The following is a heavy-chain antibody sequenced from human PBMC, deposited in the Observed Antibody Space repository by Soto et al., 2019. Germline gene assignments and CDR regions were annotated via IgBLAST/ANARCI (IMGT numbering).Heavy chain of an antibody. CDR2: INAGNGNT. Sequence: ASVKVSCKASGYTFTSYAMHWVRQAPGQRLEWMGWINAGNGNTKYSQKFQGRVTITRDTSASTAYMELSSLRSEDTAVYYCARGGSLYWYFDLWGRGPLVTVSS. D-gene: IGHD1-26*01. J-gene: IGHJ2*01. V-gene: IGHV1-3*01. CDR1: GYTFTSYA. CDR3: ARGGSLYWYFDL.